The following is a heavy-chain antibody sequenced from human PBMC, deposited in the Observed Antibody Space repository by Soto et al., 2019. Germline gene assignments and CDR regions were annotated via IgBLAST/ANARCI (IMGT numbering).Heavy chain of an antibody. Sequence: QLQLQESGPGLVKPSETLSLTCTVSGGSISSSSYYWGWIRQPPGKGLEWIGSIYYSGSTYYNPSLKSRVTLSVDTSKNQFSLKLSSVTAADTAVYYCASGDGDYDSWYFDLWGRGTLVTVSS. V-gene: IGHV4-39*01. CDR2: IYYSGST. D-gene: IGHD4-17*01. J-gene: IGHJ2*01. CDR3: ASGDGDYDSWYFDL. CDR1: GGSISSSSYY.